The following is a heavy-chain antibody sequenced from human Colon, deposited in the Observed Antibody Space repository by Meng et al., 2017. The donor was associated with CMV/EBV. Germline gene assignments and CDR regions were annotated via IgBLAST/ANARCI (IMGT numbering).Heavy chain of an antibody. V-gene: IGHV3-69-1*01. J-gene: IGHJ6*02. Sequence: GESLKISCAASGFTFSSYWMHWVRQAPGKGLEWVSSISHTSDLYYADSLKGRFTVSRDNGKNALYLQMNSLRVEDTAVYYCARHADGGWYAMDVWGHGTTVTVSS. CDR2: ISHTSDL. D-gene: IGHD2-15*01. CDR1: GFTFSSYW. CDR3: ARHADGGWYAMDV.